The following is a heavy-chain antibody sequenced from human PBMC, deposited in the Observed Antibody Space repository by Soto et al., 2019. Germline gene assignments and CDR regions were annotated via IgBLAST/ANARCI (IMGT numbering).Heavy chain of an antibody. D-gene: IGHD3-10*01. J-gene: IGHJ4*02. Sequence: SGPTLVNPTQTLTLTCTFSGFSLSTSGMCVSWIRQPPGKALEWLALIDWDDDKYYSTSLKTRLTISKDTSKNQVVLTMTNMDPVETATSYCARIVLDYYGSGPHYCSDYWGQGTLVTVSS. CDR1: GFSLSTSGMC. V-gene: IGHV2-70*01. CDR3: ARIVLDYYGSGPHYCSDY. CDR2: IDWDDDK.